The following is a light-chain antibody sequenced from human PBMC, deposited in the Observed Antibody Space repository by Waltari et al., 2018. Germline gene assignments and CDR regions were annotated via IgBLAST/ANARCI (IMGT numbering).Light chain of an antibody. CDR2: DAT. Sequence: QPVVPQEPSLTVSPGGTVTLTCPSNTGPVPTHHSPSWFQHKPGQSPRTLIYDATKKHSWTPARFSGSLLGGKAALTLSGAQPEDEAEYYCLLTSSDDSSVFGGGTKVTVL. J-gene: IGLJ3*02. CDR3: LLTSSDDSSV. CDR1: TGPVPTHHS. V-gene: IGLV7-46*01.